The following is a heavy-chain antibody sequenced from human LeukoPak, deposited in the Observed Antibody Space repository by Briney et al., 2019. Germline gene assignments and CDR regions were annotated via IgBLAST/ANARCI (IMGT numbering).Heavy chain of an antibody. CDR2: ISYDGSNK. CDR1: GFTFSSYA. Sequence: GGSLRLSCAASGFTFSSYAMSWVRQAPGKGLEWVAVISYDGSNKYYADSVKGRFTISRDNSKNTLYLQMNSLRAEDTAVYYCARVWSGYYPYYYYYGMDVWGQGTTVTVSS. D-gene: IGHD3/OR15-3a*01. V-gene: IGHV3-30-3*01. J-gene: IGHJ6*02. CDR3: ARVWSGYYPYYYYYGMDV.